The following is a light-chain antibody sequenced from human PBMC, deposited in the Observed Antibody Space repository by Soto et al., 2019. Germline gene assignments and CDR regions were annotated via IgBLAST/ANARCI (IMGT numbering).Light chain of an antibody. CDR1: NSNIGSNY. Sequence: QSVLTQPPSASGTPGQRVTISCSGGNSNIGSNYVYWYRQLPGTAPQLLIYNNHQRPSGVPDRFSASKSGSSASLDVSGLRSEDGADYFCAAWDVSLSCWVFGGGTKLTVL. V-gene: IGLV1-47*02. J-gene: IGLJ3*02. CDR3: AAWDVSLSCWV. CDR2: NNH.